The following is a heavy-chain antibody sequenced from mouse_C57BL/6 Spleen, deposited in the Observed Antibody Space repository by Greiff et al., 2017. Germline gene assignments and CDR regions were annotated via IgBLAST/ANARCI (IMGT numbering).Heavy chain of an antibody. V-gene: IGHV2-5*01. D-gene: IGHD4-1*01. J-gene: IGHJ2*01. Sequence: QVQLKQSGPGLVQPSQSLSITCTVSGFSLTSYGVHWVRQSPGKGLEWLGVIWRGGSTDYNAAFMSRLSITKDNSKSQVFFKMNSLQADDTAIYCCAKNSGTGEYYFDYWGQGTTLTVSS. CDR2: IWRGGST. CDR1: GFSLTSYG. CDR3: AKNSGTGEYYFDY.